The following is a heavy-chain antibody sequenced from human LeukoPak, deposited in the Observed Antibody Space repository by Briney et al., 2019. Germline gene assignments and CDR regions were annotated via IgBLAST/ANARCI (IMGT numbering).Heavy chain of an antibody. D-gene: IGHD2-2*01. J-gene: IGHJ6*02. CDR2: IYPGDSDT. CDR3: ARLRVPAAIFQYYGMDV. Sequence: NLGESLKISCKGSGYSFTSYWIGWVRQMPGKGLEWMGIIYPGDSDTRYSPSFQGQVTISADKSISTAYLQWSSLKASDTAMYYCARLRVPAAIFQYYGMDVWGQGTTVTVSS. V-gene: IGHV5-51*01. CDR1: GYSFTSYW.